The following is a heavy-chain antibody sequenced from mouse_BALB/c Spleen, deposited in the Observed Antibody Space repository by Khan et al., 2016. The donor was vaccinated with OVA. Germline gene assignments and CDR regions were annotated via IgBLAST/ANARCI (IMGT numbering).Heavy chain of an antibody. D-gene: IGHD6-1*01. CDR1: GYTFTSYW. CDR3: ARVITRDY. Sequence: QVQLQQPGAELVKPGASVKLSCKASGYTFTSYWMHWVKQRPGQGLEWIGEINPSKGRTNYTENFKSKATLTVDPSSSPAYMQLSSPTSKDAAVYYCARVITRDYWGQGTTLTVSS. J-gene: IGHJ2*01. CDR2: INPSKGRT. V-gene: IGHV1S81*02.